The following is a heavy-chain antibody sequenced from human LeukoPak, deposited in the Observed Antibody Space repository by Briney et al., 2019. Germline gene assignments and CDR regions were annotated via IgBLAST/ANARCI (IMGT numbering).Heavy chain of an antibody. CDR3: TRSLSMVRGYDY. CDR1: GFTLCSYG. Sequence: GGSLRLSRAASGFTLCSYGLHWVRQAPGKGAEGVAVISYDRSHKSCEGSVKGRFTISRDNSKNTLYLQMNSLRAEDTAVYYCTRSLSMVRGYDYWGQGTLVTVSS. J-gene: IGHJ4*02. CDR2: ISYDRSHK. V-gene: IGHV3-30*01. D-gene: IGHD3-10*01.